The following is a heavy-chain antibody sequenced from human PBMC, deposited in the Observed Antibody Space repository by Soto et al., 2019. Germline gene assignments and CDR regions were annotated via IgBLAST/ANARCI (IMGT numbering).Heavy chain of an antibody. CDR1: GFPFSTYG. CDR2: IWYDGSHK. V-gene: IGHV3-33*01. J-gene: IGHJ4*02. CDR3: ARAVGPFDY. Sequence: QVQLVESGGAVVKPGRPLRLPCAASGFPFSTYGMHWVGKAPGMGLEGVAVIWYDGSHKDYADSVKGRFTISRDNSKNTLYLQMNSLRVEDTAVYYCARAVGPFDYWGQGTLVTVSS. D-gene: IGHD1-26*01.